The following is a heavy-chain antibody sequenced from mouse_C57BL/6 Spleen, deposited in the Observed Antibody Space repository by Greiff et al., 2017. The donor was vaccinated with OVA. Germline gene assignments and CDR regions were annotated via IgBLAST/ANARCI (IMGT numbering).Heavy chain of an antibody. CDR3: TRDDYDYDRAAWFAY. Sequence: DVMLVESGEGLVKPGGSLKLSCAASGFTFSSYAMSWVRQTPEKRLEWVAYISSGGDYIYYADTVKGRFTISRDNARNTLYLQMSSLKSEDTAMYYCTRDDYDYDRAAWFAYWGQGTLVTVSA. J-gene: IGHJ3*01. CDR1: GFTFSSYA. V-gene: IGHV5-9-1*02. D-gene: IGHD2-4*01. CDR2: ISSGGDYI.